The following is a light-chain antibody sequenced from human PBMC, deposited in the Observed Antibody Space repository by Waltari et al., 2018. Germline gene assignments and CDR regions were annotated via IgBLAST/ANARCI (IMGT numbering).Light chain of an antibody. CDR1: QGISSY. J-gene: IGKJ4*01. Sequence: QLTQSPSFLSASVGDRVTITCRASQGISSYLAWYQQKPGKAPKLLIYAASTLQSGVPSRFSGSGSGTEFTLTISSLQPEDFATYYCQQLNSYPLTFGGGTKVEIK. CDR3: QQLNSYPLT. V-gene: IGKV1-9*01. CDR2: AAS.